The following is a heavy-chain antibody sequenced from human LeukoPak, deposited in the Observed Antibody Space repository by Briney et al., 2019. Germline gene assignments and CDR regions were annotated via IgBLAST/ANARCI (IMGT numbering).Heavy chain of an antibody. CDR3: AREASTGLFDY. J-gene: IGHJ4*02. CDR2: INHSGST. Sequence: PSETLSPTCAVYGGSFSGYYWSWIRQPPGKGLEWIGEINHSGSTNYNPSLKSRVTISVDTSKNQFSLKLSSVTAADTAVYYCAREASTGLFDYWGQGTLVTVSS. CDR1: GGSFSGYY. D-gene: IGHD4-17*01. V-gene: IGHV4-34*01.